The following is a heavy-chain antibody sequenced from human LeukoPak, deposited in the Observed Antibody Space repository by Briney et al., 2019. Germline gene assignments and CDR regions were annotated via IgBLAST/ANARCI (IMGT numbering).Heavy chain of an antibody. D-gene: IGHD1-26*01. CDR3: ARGEPIDP. V-gene: IGHV4-61*01. Sequence: SETLSLTCTVSGGSISSSSYYWSWIRQPPGKGLEWIGYIYYSGSTNYSPSLKSRVTISVDTSKNQFSLKLSSVTAADTAVYYCARGEPIDPWGQGTLVTVSS. CDR1: GGSISSSSYY. CDR2: IYYSGST. J-gene: IGHJ5*02.